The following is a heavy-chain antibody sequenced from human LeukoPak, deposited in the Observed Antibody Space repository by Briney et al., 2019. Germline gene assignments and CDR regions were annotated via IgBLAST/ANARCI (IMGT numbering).Heavy chain of an antibody. Sequence: ASVKVSCKASGYTFTGYYMHWVRQAPGQGLEWMGWMNPNSGNTGYAQKFQGRVTITRNTSISTAYMELSSLRSEDTAVYYCARAGGSGIYYFDYWGQGTLVTVSS. V-gene: IGHV1-8*03. J-gene: IGHJ4*02. D-gene: IGHD3-10*01. CDR2: MNPNSGNT. CDR1: GYTFTGYY. CDR3: ARAGGSGIYYFDY.